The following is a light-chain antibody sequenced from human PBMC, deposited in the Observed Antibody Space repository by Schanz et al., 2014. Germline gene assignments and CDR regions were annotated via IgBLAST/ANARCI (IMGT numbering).Light chain of an antibody. CDR3: QQRFNWPRA. CDR2: DVS. CDR1: QSVASH. Sequence: EIVLTQSPATLSLSPGERATLSCRASQSVASHLAWYQQKPGQAPRLLIYDVSNRATGIPARFSGRGSGTDFTLTISSLEPEDFAVYYCQQRFNWPRAFGPGTKVDIK. V-gene: IGKV3-11*01. J-gene: IGKJ3*01.